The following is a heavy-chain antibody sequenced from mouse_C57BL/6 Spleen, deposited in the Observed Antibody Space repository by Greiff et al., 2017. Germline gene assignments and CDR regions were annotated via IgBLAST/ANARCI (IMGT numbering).Heavy chain of an antibody. V-gene: IGHV1-22*01. D-gene: IGHD4-1*01. Sequence: EVKLMESGPELVKPGASVKMSCKASGYTFTDYNMHWVKQSHGKSLEWIGYINPNNGGTSYNQKFKGKATLTVNKSSSTAYMELRSLTSEDSAVYYCAREETGEGYFDYWGQGTTLTVSS. CDR2: INPNNGGT. CDR1: GYTFTDYN. J-gene: IGHJ2*01. CDR3: AREETGEGYFDY.